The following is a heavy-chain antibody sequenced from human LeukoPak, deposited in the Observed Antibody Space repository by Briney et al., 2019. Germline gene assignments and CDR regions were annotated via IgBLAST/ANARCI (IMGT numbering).Heavy chain of an antibody. CDR3: AREADYDFWSGYFEVNWFDP. D-gene: IGHD3-3*01. Sequence: GGSLRLSCAASGFTFSSYSMNWVRQAPGKGLEWVSSISSSSSYIYYADSVKGRFTISRDNAKNSLYLQTNSLRAEDTAVYYCAREADYDFWSGYFEVNWFDPWGQGTLVTVSS. CDR2: ISSSSSYI. CDR1: GFTFSSYS. V-gene: IGHV3-21*01. J-gene: IGHJ5*02.